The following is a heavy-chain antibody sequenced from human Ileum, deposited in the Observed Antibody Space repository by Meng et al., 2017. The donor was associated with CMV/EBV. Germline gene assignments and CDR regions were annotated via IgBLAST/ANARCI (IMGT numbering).Heavy chain of an antibody. J-gene: IGHJ4*02. Sequence: ASGSSLTGYYIHWVRPAPGQGLEWMGWINPNSGDTNSPHKFHDRVTMTRDTSISTAYMEVSRLRSDDTAMYYCARSHLAAEDYFDYWGQGTLVTVSS. CDR3: ARSHLAAEDYFDY. CDR2: INPNSGDT. V-gene: IGHV1-2*02. CDR1: GSSLTGYY.